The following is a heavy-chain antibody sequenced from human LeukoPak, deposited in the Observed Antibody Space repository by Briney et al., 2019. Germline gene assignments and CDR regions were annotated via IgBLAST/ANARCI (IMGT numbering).Heavy chain of an antibody. Sequence: PSETLSLTCAVYGGSFSGYYWSWIRQPPGKGLEWIGEINHSGSTNYNPSLKSRVTISVDTSKNQFSLKLSSVTAADTAVYYCARASRPHYCSSTSCYQGYFQHWGQGTLVTVSS. CDR1: GGSFSGYY. CDR2: INHSGST. V-gene: IGHV4-34*01. CDR3: ARASRPHYCSSTSCYQGYFQH. J-gene: IGHJ1*01. D-gene: IGHD2-2*01.